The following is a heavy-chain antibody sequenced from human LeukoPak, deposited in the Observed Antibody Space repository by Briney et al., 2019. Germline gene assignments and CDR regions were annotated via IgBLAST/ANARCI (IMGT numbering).Heavy chain of an antibody. CDR3: TTDRGITARPAFDS. D-gene: IGHD6-6*01. CDR2: IKSKTDGGTI. J-gene: IGHJ4*02. V-gene: IGHV3-15*01. Sequence: PGGSLRLSCATSGISFTNAWMTWLRQAPGKGLEWVGRIKSKTDGGTIDYAAPVKGRFTILRDDSKMTLYLQMNSLKIEDTAVYYCTTDRGITARPAFDSWGQGTLVIVSS. CDR1: GISFTNAW.